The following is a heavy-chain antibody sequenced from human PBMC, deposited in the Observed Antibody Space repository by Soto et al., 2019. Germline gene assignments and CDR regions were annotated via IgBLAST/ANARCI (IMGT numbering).Heavy chain of an antibody. CDR1: GFTFSSYS. J-gene: IGHJ6*03. CDR2: ISSSSSYI. V-gene: IGHV3-21*01. D-gene: IGHD4-17*01. CDR3: ARDSPTGLTTADYYMDV. Sequence: GGSLRLSCAASGFTFSSYSMNWVRQAPGKGLEWVSSISSSSSYIYYADSVKGRFTISRENAKNSLYLQMNSLRAEDTAVYYCARDSPTGLTTADYYMDVWGKGTTVTVSS.